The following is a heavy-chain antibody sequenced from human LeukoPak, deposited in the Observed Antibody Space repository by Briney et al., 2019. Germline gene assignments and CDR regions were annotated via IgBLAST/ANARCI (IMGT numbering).Heavy chain of an antibody. CDR3: ARSGFGSGISFDL. J-gene: IGHJ5*02. Sequence: GASVKVSCKASGYTFTSYDINWVRQAPGQGLEWMGWMNPNSGDTGYPQKLQGRVTMTRDTSITTAYMELSNLRSEDTAVYYCARSGFGSGISFDLWGQGTLVTVSS. CDR1: GYTFTSYD. CDR2: MNPNSGDT. D-gene: IGHD3-10*01. V-gene: IGHV1-8*01.